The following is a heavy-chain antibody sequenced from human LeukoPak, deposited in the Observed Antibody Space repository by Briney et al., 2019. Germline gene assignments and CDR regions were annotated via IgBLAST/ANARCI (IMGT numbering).Heavy chain of an antibody. Sequence: GGSLRLSCAASGFTFSNYAMSWVRQTPGKGLGGVSAFSGSGGSTYYADSVKGRFTISRDNSKNTLYLQMNSLRVEDTAVYYCAKALLGYSGYDSFDIWGQGTMVTVSS. CDR2: FSGSGGST. D-gene: IGHD5-12*01. J-gene: IGHJ3*02. CDR1: GFTFSNYA. CDR3: AKALLGYSGYDSFDI. V-gene: IGHV3-23*01.